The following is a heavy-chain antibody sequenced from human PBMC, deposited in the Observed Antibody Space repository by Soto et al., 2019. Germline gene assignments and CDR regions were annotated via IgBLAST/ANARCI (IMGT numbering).Heavy chain of an antibody. V-gene: IGHV4-39*01. J-gene: IGHJ4*02. CDR2: IYYSGST. CDR1: GGSISSSSYY. CDR3: ARQLLSNFDY. Sequence: SETPSLTFTVSGGSISSSSYYWGWIRQPPGKGLEWIGSIYYSGSTYYNPSLKSRVTISVDTSKNQFSLKLSSVTAADTAVYYCARQLLSNFDYWGQGTLVTVSS.